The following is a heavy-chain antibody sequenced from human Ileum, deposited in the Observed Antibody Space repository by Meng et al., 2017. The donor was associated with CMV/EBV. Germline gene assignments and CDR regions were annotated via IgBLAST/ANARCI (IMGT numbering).Heavy chain of an antibody. CDR3: AKDLTMIRGVPDS. D-gene: IGHD3-10*01. CDR2: ISDNDYGT. CDR1: GFTFSSYA. V-gene: IGHV3-23*01. Sequence: AAGFTFSSYAMSWVRQAPGKGLEWVSAISDNDYGTYYAESVKGRFTISRDNSKNTLHLQMNSLRVEDTALYYCAKDLTMIRGVPDSWGQGILVTVSS. J-gene: IGHJ4*02.